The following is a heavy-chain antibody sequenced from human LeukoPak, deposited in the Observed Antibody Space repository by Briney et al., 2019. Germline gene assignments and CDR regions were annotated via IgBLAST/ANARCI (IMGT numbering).Heavy chain of an antibody. CDR1: GFTVSSNY. J-gene: IGHJ6*03. CDR3: AKVEYQLLYRGFDYYYYMDV. D-gene: IGHD2-2*02. Sequence: GGSLRLSCAASGFTVSSNYMSWVRQAPGKGLEWVSVIYSGGSTYYADSVKGRFTISRDNSKNTLYLQMNSLRAEDTAVYYCAKVEYQLLYRGFDYYYYMDVWGKGTTVTVSS. V-gene: IGHV3-66*01. CDR2: IYSGGST.